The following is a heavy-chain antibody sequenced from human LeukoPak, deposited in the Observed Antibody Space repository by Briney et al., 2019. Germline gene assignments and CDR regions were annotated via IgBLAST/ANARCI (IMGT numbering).Heavy chain of an antibody. D-gene: IGHD3-3*01. V-gene: IGHV4-31*03. J-gene: IGHJ4*02. CDR2: IYYSGST. CDR1: GGSISSGGYY. CDR3: ARLKVVIIQVGGYFDY. Sequence: SETLSLTCTVSGGSISSGGYYWSWIRQHPGKGLEWIGYIYYSGSTYYNPSLKSRVTISVDTSKNQFSLKLSSVTAADTAVYYCARLKVVIIQVGGYFDYWGQGTLVTVSS.